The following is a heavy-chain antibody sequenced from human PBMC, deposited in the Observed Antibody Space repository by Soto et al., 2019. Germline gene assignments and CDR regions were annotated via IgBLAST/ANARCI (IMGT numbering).Heavy chain of an antibody. CDR1: GGSISSSSYY. CDR2: IYYSGST. J-gene: IGHJ4*02. Sequence: PSETLSLTCTVSGGSISSSSYYWGWIRQPPGKGLEWIGSIYYSGSTYYNPSLKSRVTISVDTSKNQFSLKLSSVTAADTAVYYCARVAGGSYYPKYYFDYWGQGTLVTVSS. D-gene: IGHD1-26*01. V-gene: IGHV4-39*01. CDR3: ARVAGGSYYPKYYFDY.